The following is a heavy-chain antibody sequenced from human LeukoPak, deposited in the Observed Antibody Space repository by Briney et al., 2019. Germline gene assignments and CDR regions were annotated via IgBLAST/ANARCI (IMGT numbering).Heavy chain of an antibody. D-gene: IGHD3-10*01. CDR3: ARHRITMVRGVNYMDV. V-gene: IGHV5-51*01. CDR2: IYPGDSDT. Sequence: GESLKISCKGSGYSFTSYWIGWVRQMPGKGLEWMGIIYPGDSDTRYSPSFQGQVTLSADKSISTAYLQWSSLKASDTAMYYCARHRITMVRGVNYMDVWGKGTTVTISS. J-gene: IGHJ6*03. CDR1: GYSFTSYW.